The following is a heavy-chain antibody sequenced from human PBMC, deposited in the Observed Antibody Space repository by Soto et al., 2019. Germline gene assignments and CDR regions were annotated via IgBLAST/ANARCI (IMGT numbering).Heavy chain of an antibody. CDR2: IHYSGST. CDR3: ARVRGSGSYAAYYFDS. Sequence: SSETLSLTCTVSGGSISNGGYYWNWVRQRPGKGLEWIGYIHYSGSTWYNPSLESRVTISVDTSKDQFSLKLRSVTAADTAVYYCARVRGSGSYAAYYFDSWGQGTLVTVSS. V-gene: IGHV4-31*03. D-gene: IGHD3-10*01. J-gene: IGHJ4*01. CDR1: GGSISNGGYY.